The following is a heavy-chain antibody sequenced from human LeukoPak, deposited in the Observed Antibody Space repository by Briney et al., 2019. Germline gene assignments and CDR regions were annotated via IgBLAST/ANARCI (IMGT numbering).Heavy chain of an antibody. CDR2: IVVGSGNT. Sequence: SVKVSCKTSGFTFTNSAMQWVRQARGQRLEWIGWIVVGSGNTNYAQKFQERVTITRDMSTSTAYMELSSLRSEDTALYYCAATANYPYYHDSNGYYAPGYFDYWGQGTLVTVSS. CDR1: GFTFTNSA. D-gene: IGHD3-22*01. CDR3: AATANYPYYHDSNGYYAPGYFDY. V-gene: IGHV1-58*02. J-gene: IGHJ4*02.